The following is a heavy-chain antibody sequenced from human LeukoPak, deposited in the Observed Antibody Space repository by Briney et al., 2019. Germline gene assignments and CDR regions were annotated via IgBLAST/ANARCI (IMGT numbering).Heavy chain of an antibody. CDR2: ISYDGSNK. J-gene: IGHJ4*02. D-gene: IGHD6-19*01. V-gene: IGHV3-30*03. CDR3: ARVKSQYYFDY. CDR1: GFTFSSYG. Sequence: PGGSLRLSCAASGFTFSSYGMHWVRQAPGKGLEWVAVISYDGSNKYYADSVKGRFTSSRHNSKNTLYLQMNTLRAEDTAVYYCARVKSQYYFDYWGQGTLVTVSS.